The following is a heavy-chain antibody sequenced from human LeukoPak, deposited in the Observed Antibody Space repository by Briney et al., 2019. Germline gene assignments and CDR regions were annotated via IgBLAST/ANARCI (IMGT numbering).Heavy chain of an antibody. CDR1: GFTFSSYG. CDR3: TRGYSYGHPDY. CDR2: ISASGGST. J-gene: IGHJ4*02. V-gene: IGHV3-23*01. D-gene: IGHD5-18*01. Sequence: AGGSLRLSCAASGFTFSSYGLSWVRQAPGKGLEWVSAISASGGSTYYADSVKGRFTISRDNSKNTLYLQMNSLRAEDTAVYYCTRGYSYGHPDYWGQGTLVTVSS.